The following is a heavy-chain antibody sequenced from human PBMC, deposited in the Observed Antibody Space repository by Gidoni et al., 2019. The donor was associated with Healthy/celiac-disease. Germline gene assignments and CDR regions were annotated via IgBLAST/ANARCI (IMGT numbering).Heavy chain of an antibody. Sequence: EVQLLESGGGLVQPGGSLRLSCAASGFTFSSYDMSWVRQAPGKGLEWVSAISGSGGSTYYADSVKGRFTISRDNSKNTLYLQMNSLRAEDTAVYYCAKGSAGGSGSYIDYWGQGTLVTVSS. V-gene: IGHV3-23*01. D-gene: IGHD3-10*01. CDR1: GFTFSSYD. J-gene: IGHJ4*02. CDR2: ISGSGGST. CDR3: AKGSAGGSGSYIDY.